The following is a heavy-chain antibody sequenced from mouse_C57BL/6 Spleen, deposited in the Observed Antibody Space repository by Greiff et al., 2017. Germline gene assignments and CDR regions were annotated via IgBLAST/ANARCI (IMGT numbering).Heavy chain of an antibody. CDR3: ATITTVPLY. D-gene: IGHD1-1*01. V-gene: IGHV1-82*01. CDR1: GYAFSSSW. J-gene: IGHJ2*01. CDR2: IYPGDGDT. Sequence: VQGVESGPELVKPGASVKISCKASGYAFSSSWMNWVKQRPGKGLEWIGRIYPGDGDTNYNGKFKGKATLTADKSSSTAYMQLSSLTSEDSAVYFCATITTVPLYWGQGTTLTVSS.